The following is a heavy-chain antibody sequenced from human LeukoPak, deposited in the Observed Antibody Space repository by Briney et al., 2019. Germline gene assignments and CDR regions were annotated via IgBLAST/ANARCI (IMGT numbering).Heavy chain of an antibody. D-gene: IGHD5-18*01. Sequence: PWGSLRLSCTVSGFTVSSNSMSWVRQAPGKGLEWVSFIYSDNTHYSDSVKGRFTISRDNSKNSLYLQMNSLRAEDTAVYYCARRATSERGYSYGLDYWGQGTLVTVSS. J-gene: IGHJ4*02. V-gene: IGHV3-53*01. CDR1: GFTVSSNS. CDR3: ARRATSERGYSYGLDY. CDR2: IYSDNT.